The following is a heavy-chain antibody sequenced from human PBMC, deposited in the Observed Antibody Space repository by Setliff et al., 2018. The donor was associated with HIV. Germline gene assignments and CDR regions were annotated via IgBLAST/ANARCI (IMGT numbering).Heavy chain of an antibody. CDR3: AIEAVAGG. V-gene: IGHV3-21*01. D-gene: IGHD6-19*01. Sequence: GGSLRLSCVASEFTFSTYSMNWVRQAPGKGLEWVSSISGSSNPIYYADSVKGRFTISRDNAKNSLYLQMNSLRGEDAAVYYCAIEAVAGGWGQGTLVTSPQ. CDR2: ISGSSNPI. CDR1: EFTFSTYS. J-gene: IGHJ4*02.